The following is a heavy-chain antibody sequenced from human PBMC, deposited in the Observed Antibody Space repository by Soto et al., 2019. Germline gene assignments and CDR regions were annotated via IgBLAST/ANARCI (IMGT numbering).Heavy chain of an antibody. CDR3: AKDTVTGSYYGIFDH. J-gene: IGHJ4*02. CDR2: ISGGASTI. D-gene: IGHD1-26*01. V-gene: IGHV3-23*01. CDR1: GFTFRTYA. Sequence: GGSLRVSCASSGFTFRTYAMSWVRKAPGKGLEWVSGISGGASTINYADSVKGRFTISRDNSKNTLYLQMNSLGTEDTAVYYCAKDTVTGSYYGIFDHWGQGTLVTVSS.